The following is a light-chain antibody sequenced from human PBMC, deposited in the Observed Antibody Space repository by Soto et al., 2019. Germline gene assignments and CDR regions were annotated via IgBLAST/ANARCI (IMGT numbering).Light chain of an antibody. V-gene: IGKV4-1*01. CDR1: QSGLYSSTNKNY. CDR3: QQYFGTPLA. J-gene: IGKJ3*01. Sequence: DIVMSQFPDSLAVSLGERATINCKSSQSGLYSSTNKNYLAWYQQKPGLPPKLLIYWASTRESGVPERFSGSGSGTDFTLTISSLQAEDVAVYYCQQYFGTPLAFGPGTKVDIK. CDR2: WAS.